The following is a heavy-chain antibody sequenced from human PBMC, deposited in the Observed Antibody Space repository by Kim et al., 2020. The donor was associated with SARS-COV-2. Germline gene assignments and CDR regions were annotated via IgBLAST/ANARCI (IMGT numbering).Heavy chain of an antibody. CDR2: INPSGGST. Sequence: ASVKVSCKASGYTFTSYYMHWVRQAPGQGLEWMGIINPSGGSTSYAQKFQGRVTMTRDTSTSTVYMELRSLRSEDTAVYYCARNGAYYDSIDYAEHYYYYGMDVGGQGTTVTVSS. D-gene: IGHD3-22*01. CDR1: GYTFTSYY. J-gene: IGHJ6*02. V-gene: IGHV1-46*01. CDR3: ARNGAYYDSIDYAEHYYYYGMDV.